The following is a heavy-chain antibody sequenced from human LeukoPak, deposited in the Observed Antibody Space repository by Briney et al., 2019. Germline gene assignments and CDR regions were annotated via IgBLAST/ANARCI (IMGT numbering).Heavy chain of an antibody. Sequence: GGSLRLSCAASGFTFSSYWMHWVRQAPGKGLEWVSIISSGSSAIFSADALKGRFTISRDDAKNLLYLDMNSLRAEDTALYYCARGLMGGYPHFDYWGQGTLVTVSS. CDR3: ARGLMGGYPHFDY. J-gene: IGHJ4*02. CDR2: ISSGSSAI. CDR1: GFTFSSYW. D-gene: IGHD3-22*01. V-gene: IGHV3-21*04.